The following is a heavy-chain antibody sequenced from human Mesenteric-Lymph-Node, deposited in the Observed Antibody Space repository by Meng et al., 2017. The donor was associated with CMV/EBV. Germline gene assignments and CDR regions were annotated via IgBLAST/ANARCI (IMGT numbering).Heavy chain of an antibody. J-gene: IGHJ4*02. CDR2: ISSSGSTI. CDR1: GFTFSTYT. V-gene: IGHV3-48*04. Sequence: GGSLRLSCAASGFTFSTYTMNWVRQAPGKGLEWVSYISSSGSTIYYADSVKGRFTISRDNANNSLYLQMNSLRAEDTAVYYCARDSDTAMDYWGQGTLVTVSS. D-gene: IGHD5-18*01. CDR3: ARDSDTAMDY.